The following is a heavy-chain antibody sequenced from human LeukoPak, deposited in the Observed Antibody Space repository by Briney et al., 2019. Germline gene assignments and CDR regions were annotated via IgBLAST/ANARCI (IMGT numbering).Heavy chain of an antibody. CDR3: ARDTHGTPEGWYFDL. V-gene: IGHV1-69*05. CDR1: GGTFSSYA. J-gene: IGHJ2*01. Sequence: GASLKVSCKASGGTFSSYAISWVRQAPGQGLEWMGGIIPIFGTANYAQKFQGRVTITTDESTSTAYMELSSLRSEDTAVYYCARDTHGTPEGWYFDLWGRGTLVTVSS. CDR2: IIPIFGTA. D-gene: IGHD1-14*01.